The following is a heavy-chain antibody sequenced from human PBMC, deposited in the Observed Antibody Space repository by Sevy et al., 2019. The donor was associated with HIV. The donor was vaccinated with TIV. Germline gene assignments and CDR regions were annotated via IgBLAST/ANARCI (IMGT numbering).Heavy chain of an antibody. CDR1: GGSISNYY. CDR2: IYTTGDT. CDR3: ARDLVPGVSEGDDAFDI. Sequence: SETLSLTCTVSGGSISNYYWSWIRQPAGKGLERIGRIYTTGDTNYNPSLESRVTMSVDTSKNQFSLKLNSVTAADTAVYYCARDLVPGVSEGDDAFDIWGQGTMVTVSS. D-gene: IGHD2-21*02. J-gene: IGHJ3*02. V-gene: IGHV4-4*07.